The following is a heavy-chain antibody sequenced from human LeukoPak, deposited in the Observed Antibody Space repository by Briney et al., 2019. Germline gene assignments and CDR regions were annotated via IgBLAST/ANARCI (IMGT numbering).Heavy chain of an antibody. CDR1: GFNFNKYD. J-gene: IGHJ4*02. CDR3: AKGGWLDD. V-gene: IGHV3-23*01. CDR2: ITGRSDKT. D-gene: IGHD6-19*01. Sequence: GGSLRLSCAASGFNFNKYDMTWARQAPGKGLEWVSTITGRSDKTYYTDSVKGRFVTSRDNSKDTLYLQMNSPRAEDTALYYCAKGGWLDDLGQGALVTVSS.